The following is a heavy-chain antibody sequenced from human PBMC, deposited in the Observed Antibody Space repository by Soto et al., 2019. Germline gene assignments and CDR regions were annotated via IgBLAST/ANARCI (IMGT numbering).Heavy chain of an antibody. CDR2: IIPTVGRT. Sequence: QVQLVQSGAEVTKPGSSVTVSCKASGDTFSSYAISWVRQAPGKGLEWMGRIIPTVGRTNYAQKFQGRLSMAADVSTSTAYMELTSLESEDTAVYYCARDPLSSFAMDVWGQGTTVTVSS. V-gene: IGHV1-69*18. D-gene: IGHD3-10*02. J-gene: IGHJ6*02. CDR1: GDTFSSYA. CDR3: ARDPLSSFAMDV.